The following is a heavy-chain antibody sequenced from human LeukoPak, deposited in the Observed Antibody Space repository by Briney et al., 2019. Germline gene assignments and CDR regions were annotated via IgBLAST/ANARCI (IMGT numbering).Heavy chain of an antibody. D-gene: IGHD6-13*01. Sequence: PSETLSLTCTVSGGSISSGNYYWSWIRQPAGKGLEWIGRIHISGNTNDNPSLKSRVTLSVDTSKNQFSLKLSSVTAADTAVYYCARGVYSYASSWYGFDYWGQGTLVTASS. CDR2: IHISGNT. J-gene: IGHJ4*02. CDR1: GGSISSGNYY. CDR3: ARGVYSYASSWYGFDY. V-gene: IGHV4-61*02.